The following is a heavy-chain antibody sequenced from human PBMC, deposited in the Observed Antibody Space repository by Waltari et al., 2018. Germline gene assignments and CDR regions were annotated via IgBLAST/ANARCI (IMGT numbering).Heavy chain of an antibody. CDR1: GGSISSSSYY. CDR2: IYYSGST. CDR3: ARARGIAVAGGENFDY. J-gene: IGHJ4*02. V-gene: IGHV4-39*07. D-gene: IGHD6-19*01. Sequence: QLQLQESGPGLVKPSETLSLTCPVSGGSISSSSYYWGWIRQPPGKGLEWIGSIYYSGSTYYNPSLKSRVTISVDTSKNQFSLKLSSVTAADTAVYYCARARGIAVAGGENFDYWGQGTLVTVSS.